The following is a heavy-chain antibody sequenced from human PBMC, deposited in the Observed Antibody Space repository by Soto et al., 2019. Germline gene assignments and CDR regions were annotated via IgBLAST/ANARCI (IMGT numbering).Heavy chain of an antibody. CDR2: IYYSGST. CDR3: ARTSYDSSGTAADP. V-gene: IGHV4-31*03. Sequence: QVQLQESGPGLVKPSQTLSLTCTVSGGSISSGGYYWSWIRQHPGKGLEWIGYIYYSGSTYYNPSLKSRVTTSVDTSENQFSLKLSSVTAADTAVYYCARTSYDSSGTAADPWGQGTLVTVSS. D-gene: IGHD3-22*01. CDR1: GGSISSGGYY. J-gene: IGHJ5*02.